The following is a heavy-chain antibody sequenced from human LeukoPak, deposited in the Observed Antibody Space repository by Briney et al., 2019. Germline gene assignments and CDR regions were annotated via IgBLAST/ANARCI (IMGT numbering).Heavy chain of an antibody. V-gene: IGHV3-7*01. Sequence: GGSLRLSCAASGFTISGYWMTWVRQAPGKGLEVVANIKQYGSEKTYVDSVKGRFTISRDNAKNSIYLQTNSLRVDDTAIYYCARDGGTDWYDPWGQGTLVSVSS. CDR1: GFTISGYW. CDR2: IKQYGSEK. D-gene: IGHD3-16*01. CDR3: ARDGGTDWYDP. J-gene: IGHJ5*02.